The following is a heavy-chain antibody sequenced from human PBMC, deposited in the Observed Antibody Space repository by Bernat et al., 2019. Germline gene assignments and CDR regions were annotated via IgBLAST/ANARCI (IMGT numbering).Heavy chain of an antibody. CDR2: IYPGDGDT. V-gene: IGHV1-69-2*01. D-gene: IGHD3-16*01. CDR1: GYAFSRFW. J-gene: IGHJ4*03. CDR3: ASSLDYLFAY. Sequence: VQLQQSGAELVNPGASVKISCKGSGYAFSRFWMNWVKQRPGKGLEWIGQIYPGDGDTNYNGKLKDKATLTADNSSSTAYMQLNSLTSEDSAVYFCASSLDYLFAYWGQGTLVTVS.